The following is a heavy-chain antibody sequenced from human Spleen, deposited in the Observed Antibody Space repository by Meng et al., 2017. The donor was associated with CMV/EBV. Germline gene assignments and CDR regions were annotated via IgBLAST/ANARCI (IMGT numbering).Heavy chain of an antibody. J-gene: IGHJ4*02. Sequence: SETLSLTCTVSGGSITGFYWSWIRQPPGKGLEWIGYIYYSGSTNYNPSLKSRATISVDTSKNQFSLKLSSVTAADTAVYYCARDRMAIGHYFDSWGQGTLVTVSS. CDR3: ARDRMAIGHYFDS. D-gene: IGHD2-8*01. CDR1: GGSITGFY. V-gene: IGHV4-59*01. CDR2: IYYSGST.